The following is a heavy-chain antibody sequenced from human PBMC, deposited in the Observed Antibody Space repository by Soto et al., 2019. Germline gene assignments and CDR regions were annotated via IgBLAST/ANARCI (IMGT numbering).Heavy chain of an antibody. D-gene: IGHD2-21*01. CDR1: GFTFRGYW. Sequence: GGSLRLSCAASGFTFRGYWMSWVRQGPGKGLELLANIEHGGGEKNYVDSVKGRFTISRDNTKTSVFLQMNRLRTEDTAVYFCATGRDCYSHYFDYWGQAALVTVSS. CDR3: ATGRDCYSHYFDY. V-gene: IGHV3-7*03. CDR2: IEHGGGEK. J-gene: IGHJ4*02.